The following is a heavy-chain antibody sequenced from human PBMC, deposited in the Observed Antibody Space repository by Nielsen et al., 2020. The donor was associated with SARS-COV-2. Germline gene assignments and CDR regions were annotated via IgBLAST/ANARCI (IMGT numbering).Heavy chain of an antibody. CDR3: ARHTYYYDTSGYKHLDY. Sequence: VRQMPGKGLEGMGIIYPGDSGTRYSPSFQGQVTMSADKSISTAYLQWSSLKASDTAMYYCARHTYYYDTSGYKHLDYWGQGTLVTVSS. CDR2: IYPGDSGT. D-gene: IGHD3-22*01. J-gene: IGHJ4*02. V-gene: IGHV5-51*01.